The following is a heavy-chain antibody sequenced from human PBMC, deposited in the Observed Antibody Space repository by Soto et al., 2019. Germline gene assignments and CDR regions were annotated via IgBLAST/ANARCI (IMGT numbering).Heavy chain of an antibody. V-gene: IGHV4-34*01. CDR1: DGYLSESY. Sequence: TSETLCLTCGVYDGYLSESYWTWIRQPPGKGLEWIGEINHVGGTNYNPSLKSRVTMSVDTSQNQFSLRLISVTAADTAMYFCVRIRYQLPSSVLWLDPWGQGTPVTVSS. D-gene: IGHD3-16*01. CDR2: INHVGGT. CDR3: VRIRYQLPSSVLWLDP. J-gene: IGHJ5*02.